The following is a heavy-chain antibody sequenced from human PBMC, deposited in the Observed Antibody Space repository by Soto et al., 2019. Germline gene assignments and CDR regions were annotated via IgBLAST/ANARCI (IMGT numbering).Heavy chain of an antibody. V-gene: IGHV1-69*13. J-gene: IGHJ6*02. Sequence: SVKVSCKASGGTFSSYAISWVRQAPGQGLEWMGGIIPIFGTANYAQKFQGRVTITADESTSTAYMELSSLRSEDTAVYYCARDGIQLWTPDYYHYGMDVWGQGTTVTVSS. D-gene: IGHD5-18*01. CDR3: ARDGIQLWTPDYYHYGMDV. CDR2: IIPIFGTA. CDR1: GGTFSSYA.